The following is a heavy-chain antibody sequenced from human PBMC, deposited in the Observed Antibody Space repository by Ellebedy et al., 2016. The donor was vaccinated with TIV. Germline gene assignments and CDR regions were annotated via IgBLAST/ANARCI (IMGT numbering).Heavy chain of an antibody. CDR3: ARFVDGDYEDY. CDR1: GYTFSNHG. Sequence: AASVKVSCKASGYTFSNHGIFWVRQAPGQGLEWMGWISAANGKTNYAQTLQGRVTMTTDTSTSTAYMELRSLRSDDTAVYYCARFVDGDYEDYWGQGALVTVSS. CDR2: ISAANGKT. V-gene: IGHV1-18*01. J-gene: IGHJ4*02. D-gene: IGHD4-17*01.